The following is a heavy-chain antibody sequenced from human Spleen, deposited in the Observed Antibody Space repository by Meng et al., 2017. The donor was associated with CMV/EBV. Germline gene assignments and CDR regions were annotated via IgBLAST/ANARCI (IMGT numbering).Heavy chain of an antibody. CDR1: GFTFSSHW. D-gene: IGHD3-22*01. V-gene: IGHV3-7*01. CDR3: ASRPSSGYYLGVFDY. Sequence: SGFTFSSHWMSWVGQAPGRGLEWVANIKQDGSEKYYVDSVKGRFTISRDNAKNSLYLRMNSLGVDDTAVYYCASRPSSGYYLGVFDYWGQGTLVTVSS. CDR2: IKQDGSEK. J-gene: IGHJ4*02.